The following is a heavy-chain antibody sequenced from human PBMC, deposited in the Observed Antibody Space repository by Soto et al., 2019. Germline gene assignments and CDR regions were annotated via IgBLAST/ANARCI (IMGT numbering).Heavy chain of an antibody. D-gene: IGHD3-10*01. V-gene: IGHV1-18*01. CDR2: ISAYNGNT. CDR3: ARVGTSRRYYYGSGSYAGDFDY. J-gene: IGHJ4*02. CDR1: GYTFTSYG. Sequence: ASVKVSCKASGYTFTSYGISWVRQAPGQGLEWMGWISAYNGNTNYAQKLQGRVTMTTDTSTRPAYMELRSLRSDDTAVYYCARVGTSRRYYYGSGSYAGDFDYWGQGTLVTVSS.